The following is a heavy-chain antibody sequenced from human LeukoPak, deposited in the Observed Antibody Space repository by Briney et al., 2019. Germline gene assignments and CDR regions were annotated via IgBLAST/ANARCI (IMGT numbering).Heavy chain of an antibody. Sequence: GGSLRLSCAASGFTFISYRVNWVRQAPGKGLEWVSSISSGSISIFYADSVKGRFTISRDNAKNSLYLQMDSLRAEDTAVYYCARDRTSFDNWGQGTLVTVSS. CDR2: ISSGSISI. V-gene: IGHV3-21*01. J-gene: IGHJ4*02. CDR3: ARDRTSFDN. D-gene: IGHD1-14*01. CDR1: GFTFISYR.